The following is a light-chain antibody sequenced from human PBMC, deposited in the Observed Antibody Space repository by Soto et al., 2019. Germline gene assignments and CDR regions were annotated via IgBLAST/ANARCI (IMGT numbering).Light chain of an antibody. J-gene: IGKJ5*01. Sequence: EVVMTQSPATLSVSPGERVTLSCRASQSVRSNLAWYQQKPGQSPRLLIYGASTRATGIPARFSGSGSGTEFTLTISSLHSEDFAVYYCQHYYNWPPITFGQGTRLEI. CDR1: QSVRSN. CDR2: GAS. V-gene: IGKV3-15*01. CDR3: QHYYNWPPIT.